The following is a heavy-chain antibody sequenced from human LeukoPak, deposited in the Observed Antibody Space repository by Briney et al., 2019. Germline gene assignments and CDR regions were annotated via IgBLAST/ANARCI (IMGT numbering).Heavy chain of an antibody. CDR2: IYYSGST. D-gene: IGHD4-17*01. V-gene: IGHV4-30-4*08. Sequence: SQTLSLTCTVSGGSISSGDYSWSWIRQPPGKGLERLVYIYYSGSTYYNPYLKSRATISVDTSKNQFSLKLSSVTAADTAVYYCARVYGDYYYYYYMDVWGKGTTVTVSS. CDR3: ARVYGDYYYYYYMDV. CDR1: GGSISSGDYS. J-gene: IGHJ6*03.